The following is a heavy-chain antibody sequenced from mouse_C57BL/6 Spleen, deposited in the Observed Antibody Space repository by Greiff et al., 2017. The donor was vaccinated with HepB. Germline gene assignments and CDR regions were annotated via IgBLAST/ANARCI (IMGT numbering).Heavy chain of an antibody. Sequence: EVMLVESGEGLVKPGGSLKLSCAASGFTFSSYAMSWVRQTPEKRLEWVAYISSGGDYIYYADTVKGRFTISRDNARNTLYLQMSSLKSEDTAMYYCTRDGYSNYYYAMDYWGQGTSVTVSS. CDR1: GFTFSSYA. J-gene: IGHJ4*01. V-gene: IGHV5-9-1*02. CDR3: TRDGYSNYYYAMDY. D-gene: IGHD2-5*01. CDR2: ISSGGDYI.